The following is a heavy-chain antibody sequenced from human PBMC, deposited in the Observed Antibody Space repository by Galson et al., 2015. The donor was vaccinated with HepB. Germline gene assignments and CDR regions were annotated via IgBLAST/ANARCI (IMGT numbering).Heavy chain of an antibody. CDR1: GFTISTYS. V-gene: IGHV3-21*01. Sequence: SLRLSCAVSGFTISTYSMNWVRQAPGKGLEWVSSISSSSRYTYYADSVKGRFTISRDTANNSLYLQMNSLRVEDTAVYYCAGPFGVLVGRQWLVDWGRGTLVTVSS. CDR3: AGPFGVLVGRQWLVD. J-gene: IGHJ4*02. D-gene: IGHD6-19*01. CDR2: ISSSSRYT.